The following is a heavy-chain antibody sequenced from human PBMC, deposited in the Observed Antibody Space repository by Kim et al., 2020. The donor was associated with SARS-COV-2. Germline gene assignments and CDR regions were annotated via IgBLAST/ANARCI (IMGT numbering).Heavy chain of an antibody. Sequence: PSLKSRVTISVDKSKNQFSLKLSSVTAADTAVYYCARGSDDSSGYYYFDYWGQGTLVTVSS. CDR3: ARGSDDSSGYYYFDY. V-gene: IGHV4-4*02. J-gene: IGHJ4*02. D-gene: IGHD3-22*01.